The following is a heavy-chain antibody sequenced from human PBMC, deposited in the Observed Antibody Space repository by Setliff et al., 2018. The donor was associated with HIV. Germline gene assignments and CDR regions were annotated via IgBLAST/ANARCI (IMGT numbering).Heavy chain of an antibody. CDR2: VSSDDVHK. Sequence: GGSLRLSCAASGFTFSSYAMSWVRQAPGKGLEWVAVVSSDDVHKHYADSVEGRFTISRDNSKNTVFLQMNSLRPEDSALYYCASGGAYCSGATCYGMDWYFDLWGRGTLVTVSS. D-gene: IGHD2-2*01. V-gene: IGHV3-30*03. CDR3: ASGGAYCSGATCYGMDWYFDL. J-gene: IGHJ2*01. CDR1: GFTFSSYA.